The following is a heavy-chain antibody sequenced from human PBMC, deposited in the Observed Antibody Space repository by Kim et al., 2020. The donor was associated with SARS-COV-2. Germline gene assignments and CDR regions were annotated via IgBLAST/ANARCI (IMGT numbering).Heavy chain of an antibody. CDR2: IYYGGST. CDR3: ARTHTWFDP. CDR1: GGSISRSSYY. J-gene: IGHJ5*02. V-gene: IGHV4-39*01. Sequence: SETLSLTCTVSGGSISRSSYYWGWIRQPPGKGLEWIGSIYYGGSTNYNPSLKSRLTLSVDTAKHQFSLELTSVTAAATAVYYCARTHTWFDPWGQGTLVTVSS.